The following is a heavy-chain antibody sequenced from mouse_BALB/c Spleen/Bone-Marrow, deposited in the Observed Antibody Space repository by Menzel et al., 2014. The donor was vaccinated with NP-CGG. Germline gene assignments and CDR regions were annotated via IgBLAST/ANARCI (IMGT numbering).Heavy chain of an antibody. D-gene: IGHD3-3*01. J-gene: IGHJ2*01. CDR1: GFNIKDIY. CDR2: IDPANGYT. Sequence: EVKLMESGAELVKPGASVRLSCTASGFNIKDIYIHWMKQRPEQGLEWIGRIDPANGYTKFDPKFQDKATITADTSSNTANLQLGGLTSEDTAVYYCASSGTGGYFDCWGQGTTLTVSS. CDR3: ASSGTGGYFDC. V-gene: IGHV14-3*02.